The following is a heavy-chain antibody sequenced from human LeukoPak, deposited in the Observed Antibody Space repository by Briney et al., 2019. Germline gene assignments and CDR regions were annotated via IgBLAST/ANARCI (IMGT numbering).Heavy chain of an antibody. Sequence: SVKVSCKASGGTFSSYAISWVRQAPGQGLEWMGGIIPIFGTANYAQKFQGRVTITADESTSTAYMELSSLRSEDTAAYYCARGHTAMYYYYMDVWGKGTTVTISS. CDR3: ARGHTAMYYYYMDV. CDR1: GGTFSSYA. D-gene: IGHD5-18*01. CDR2: IIPIFGTA. V-gene: IGHV1-69*13. J-gene: IGHJ6*03.